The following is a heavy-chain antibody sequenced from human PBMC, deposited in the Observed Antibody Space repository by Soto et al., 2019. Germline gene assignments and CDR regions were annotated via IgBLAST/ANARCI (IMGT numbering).Heavy chain of an antibody. CDR1: GFTFSTYW. CDR3: ARTDGLDP. J-gene: IGHJ5*02. V-gene: IGHV3-74*01. CDR2: IKGDGSIT. Sequence: GGSLRLSCAASGFTFSTYWMHWVRQAPGKGLVWVSRIKGDGSITTYADSVKGRFTISRDNAKNTLSLQMNSLRVEDTAVYYCARTDGLDPWGQGTLVTVSS.